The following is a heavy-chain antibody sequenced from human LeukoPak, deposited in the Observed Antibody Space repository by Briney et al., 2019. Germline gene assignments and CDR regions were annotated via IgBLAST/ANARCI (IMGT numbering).Heavy chain of an antibody. Sequence: GGSLRLSCAASGFTFSNFAMHWVRQAPGKGLEWVATISYDGINKHHADSVRGRLTVSRDNSKNTMYLQMNSLRPEDTAVYYCARAGDGSGSYFYYYGMDVWGQGITVTVSS. J-gene: IGHJ6*02. CDR3: ARAGDGSGSYFYYYGMDV. CDR1: GFTFSNFA. CDR2: ISYDGINK. D-gene: IGHD3-10*01. V-gene: IGHV3-30*04.